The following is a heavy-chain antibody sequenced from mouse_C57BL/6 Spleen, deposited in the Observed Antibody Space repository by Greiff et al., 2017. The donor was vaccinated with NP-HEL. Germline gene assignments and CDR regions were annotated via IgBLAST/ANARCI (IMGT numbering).Heavy chain of an antibody. J-gene: IGHJ3*01. D-gene: IGHD2-3*01. CDR1: GYTFTGYW. CDR2: ILPGSGST. CDR3: ARRIYDGYSWFAY. Sequence: VQLQQSGAELMKPGASVKLSCKATGYTFTGYWIEWVKQRPGHGLEWIGEILPGSGSTNDNEKFKGKATFTADTSSNTAYMQLSSLTTEDSAIYYCARRIYDGYSWFAYWGQGTLVTVSA. V-gene: IGHV1-9*01.